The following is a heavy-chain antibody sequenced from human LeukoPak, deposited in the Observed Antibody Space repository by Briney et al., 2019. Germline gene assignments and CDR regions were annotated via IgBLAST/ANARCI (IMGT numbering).Heavy chain of an antibody. CDR3: ARLGQQLVDY. V-gene: IGHV1-2*06. CDR2: INPNRGGT. D-gene: IGHD6-13*01. CDR1: GYTFTVYY. J-gene: IGHJ4*02. Sequence: ASVRVSCTASGYTFTVYYMHCVREAPGQGVEWMGRINPNRGGTNYAQKFQGRVTMTRDTSISTAYMELSRLRSDDTAVYYCARLGQQLVDYWGQGTLVTVSS.